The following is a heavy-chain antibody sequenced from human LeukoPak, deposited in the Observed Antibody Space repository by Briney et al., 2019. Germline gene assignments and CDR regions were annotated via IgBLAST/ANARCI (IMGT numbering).Heavy chain of an antibody. Sequence: GGSLRLSCSASGFTFSTYWMSWVRHAPGKGLEWVVNIKEDGSEKNYADSVKDRFTISRDNAKNSLYLQMNSLRAEDTAVYYVARGYTCGYWGQGTLVIVSS. J-gene: IGHJ4*02. CDR2: IKEDGSEK. CDR3: ARGYTCGY. V-gene: IGHV3-7*04. D-gene: IGHD5-18*01. CDR1: GFTFSTYW.